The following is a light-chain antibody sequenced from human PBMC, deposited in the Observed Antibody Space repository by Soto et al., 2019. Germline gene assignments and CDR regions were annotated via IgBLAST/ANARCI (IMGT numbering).Light chain of an antibody. Sequence: QSVLTQPASVSGSPGQSITISCTGTSSDVGGLNYVSWYQLHPGKAPKLMIYEVTNRPSGISNRFSGSKSGNTASLTISGLQAEDEADYYCSSYTSSAYVVFGGGTKLTVL. V-gene: IGLV2-14*01. CDR3: SSYTSSAYVV. J-gene: IGLJ2*01. CDR1: SSDVGGLNY. CDR2: EVT.